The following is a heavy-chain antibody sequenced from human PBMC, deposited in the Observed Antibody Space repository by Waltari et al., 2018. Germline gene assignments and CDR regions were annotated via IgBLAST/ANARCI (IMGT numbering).Heavy chain of an antibody. CDR3: ARHRGDYVWWSYAFEEFHY. CDR1: GGSISSSSYS. D-gene: IGHD3-16*01. J-gene: IGHJ4*02. V-gene: IGHV4-39*01. Sequence: QLHLQESVHGLVKPSETLSPTCTVSGGSISSSSYSLGLFRKPPGQGMGWIGRIYYSGRTDYNPSLKSRVTISVDTCKNQYSLKLSSVTAADTAVYYCARHRGDYVWWSYAFEEFHYWGQGTLVTVSS. CDR2: IYYSGRT.